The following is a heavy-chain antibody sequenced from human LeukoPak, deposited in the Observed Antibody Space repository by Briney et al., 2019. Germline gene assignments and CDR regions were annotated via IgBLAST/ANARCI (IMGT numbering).Heavy chain of an antibody. CDR1: GGSFSGYY. J-gene: IGHJ4*02. Sequence: SETLSLTCAVYGGSFSGYYWSWIRQPPGKGLEWIGEINHSGSTNYNPSLNSRVTISVDTSKNQFSLRLSSVTAADTAVYFCARGSRVLSKYCSGSTCYTASSPGRARFDSWGQGTLVTVSS. CDR3: ARGSRVLSKYCSGSTCYTASSPGRARFDS. V-gene: IGHV4-34*01. CDR2: INHSGST. D-gene: IGHD2-15*01.